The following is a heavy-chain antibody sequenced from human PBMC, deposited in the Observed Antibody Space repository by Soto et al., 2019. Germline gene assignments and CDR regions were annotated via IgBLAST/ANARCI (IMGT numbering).Heavy chain of an antibody. Sequence: GGSLRLSCAASGFTLSSYSMNWVRQAPGKGLEWVSFITSSSSTIYYADSVKGRFTISRDNAKNSLYLQMNSLRDEDTAVYYCARDSKTWSGYPIDAWGQGTLVTVSS. D-gene: IGHD3-3*01. CDR3: ARDSKTWSGYPIDA. CDR2: ITSSSSTI. CDR1: GFTLSSYS. V-gene: IGHV3-48*02. J-gene: IGHJ4*02.